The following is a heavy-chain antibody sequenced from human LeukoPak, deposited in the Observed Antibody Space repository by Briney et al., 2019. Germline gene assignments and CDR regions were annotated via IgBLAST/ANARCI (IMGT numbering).Heavy chain of an antibody. CDR2: ISSSSSYI. D-gene: IGHD6-19*01. CDR1: GFTFSSYS. Sequence: PGGSLRLSCAASGFTFSSYSMNWVRQAPGKGLEWVSSISSSSSYIYYADSVKGRFTISRDNAKNSLYLQMNSLRAEDTAVYYCARAPGGAVAGMDYWGQGTLVTVSS. CDR3: ARAPGGAVAGMDY. J-gene: IGHJ4*02. V-gene: IGHV3-21*01.